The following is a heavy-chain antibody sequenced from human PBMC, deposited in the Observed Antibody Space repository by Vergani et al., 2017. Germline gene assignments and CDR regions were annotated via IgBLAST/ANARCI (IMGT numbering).Heavy chain of an antibody. Sequence: QVQLVQSGAEVKKPGSSVKVSCKASGGTFRSYALSWVRQAPGPGLEWMGGIIPIFGTANYAQKFQGRVTITADKATSTAYMELNSLRAEDTAVYYCARGEIVATYNWFDPWGQGTLVTVSS. D-gene: IGHD5-12*01. CDR3: ARGEIVATYNWFDP. V-gene: IGHV1-69*06. J-gene: IGHJ5*02. CDR2: IIPIFGTA. CDR1: GGTFRSYA.